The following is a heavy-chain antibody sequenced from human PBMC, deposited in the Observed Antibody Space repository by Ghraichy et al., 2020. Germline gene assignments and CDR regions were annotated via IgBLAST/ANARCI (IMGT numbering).Heavy chain of an antibody. CDR2: IFINGNT. D-gene: IGHD3-16*01. V-gene: IGHV4-61*02. CDR3: ARLGGGAFDP. J-gene: IGHJ5*02. CDR1: RGSISSGGYF. Sequence: SETLSLTCTVSRGSISSGGYFWSWIRQPAGKGLEWIGRIFINGNTNYNPSLKSRVSMSIDAANNQMSLRLTSVTAADTAVYYGARLGGGAFDPWGQGTRVTVSS.